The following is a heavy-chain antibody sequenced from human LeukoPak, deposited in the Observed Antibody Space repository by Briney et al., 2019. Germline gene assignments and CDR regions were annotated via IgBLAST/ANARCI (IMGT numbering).Heavy chain of an antibody. J-gene: IGHJ4*02. V-gene: IGHV4-4*07. Sequence: SETLSLTCTVSGGSISSYYWSWIRQPAGKGLEWIGRIYTSGSTNYNPSLKSRVTMSVDTSKNQFSLKLSSVTAADTAVYYCARGGDVWSGFLGTKYYFDYWGQGTLVTVSS. D-gene: IGHD3-3*01. CDR3: ARGGDVWSGFLGTKYYFDY. CDR1: GGSISSYY. CDR2: IYTSGST.